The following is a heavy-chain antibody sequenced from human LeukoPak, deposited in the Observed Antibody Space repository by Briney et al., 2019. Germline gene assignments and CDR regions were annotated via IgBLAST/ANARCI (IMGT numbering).Heavy chain of an antibody. CDR1: RYTLTELS. Sequence: ASVKVSCKVSRYTLTELSIHWVRQAPGKGLEWMGGFDPEDGETIYAQKFQGRVTMTEDTSTDTAYMELSSLRSGDTAVYYCATALTGIYDGSGYYFHYWGQGTLVTVSS. CDR2: FDPEDGET. D-gene: IGHD3-22*01. J-gene: IGHJ4*02. CDR3: ATALTGIYDGSGYYFHY. V-gene: IGHV1-24*01.